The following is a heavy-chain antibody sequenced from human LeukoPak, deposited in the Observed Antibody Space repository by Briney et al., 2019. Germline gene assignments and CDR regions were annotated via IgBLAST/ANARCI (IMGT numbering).Heavy chain of an antibody. CDR1: GGSISSYY. D-gene: IGHD6-25*01. Sequence: SETLSLTCTVSGGSISSYYWSWIRRPAGKGLEWIGRIYTSGSTNYNPSLKSRVTMSVDTSKNQFSLKLSSVTAADTAVYYCARTYSSAGYYYYMDVWGKGTTVTISS. CDR2: IYTSGST. CDR3: ARTYSSAGYYYYMDV. J-gene: IGHJ6*03. V-gene: IGHV4-4*07.